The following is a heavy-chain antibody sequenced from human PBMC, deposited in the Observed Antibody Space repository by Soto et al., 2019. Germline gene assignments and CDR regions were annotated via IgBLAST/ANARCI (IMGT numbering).Heavy chain of an antibody. CDR2: ISSDGSNK. D-gene: IGHD3-22*01. Sequence: QVQLVESGGGVVQPGRSLRLSCAASGFIFSNYGMHWVRQAPGKGLEWVAFISSDGSNKYYVDSVKGRFTISRDNSENTLSLQMNSLRAEDTAVYYCAKDGDYYDSSGSLDYWAQGTQVTVSS. CDR1: GFIFSNYG. CDR3: AKDGDYYDSSGSLDY. V-gene: IGHV3-30*18. J-gene: IGHJ4*02.